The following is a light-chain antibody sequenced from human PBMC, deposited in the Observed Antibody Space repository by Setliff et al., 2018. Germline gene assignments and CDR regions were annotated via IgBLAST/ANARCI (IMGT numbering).Light chain of an antibody. CDR1: NSDIGAGFG. V-gene: IGLV1-40*01. CDR3: QSYGGSVSGYV. Sequence: LAQPPSVSGAPGQRVTISCTGSNSDIGAGFGVHWYQQLPGTAPKLLIYGTYNRPSGVPDRFSGSKSGTSASLATTGLQAEDEADYYCQSYGGSVSGYVFGTGTKVTVL. CDR2: GTY. J-gene: IGLJ1*01.